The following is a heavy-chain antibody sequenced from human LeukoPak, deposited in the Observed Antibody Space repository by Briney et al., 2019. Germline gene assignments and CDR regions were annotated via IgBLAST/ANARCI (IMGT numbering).Heavy chain of an antibody. CDR2: ITSNGDTT. V-gene: IGHV3-23*01. CDR1: GFTFSNHA. J-gene: IGHJ2*01. CDR3: ANPWGSGWYFDL. Sequence: SGGSLRLSCAASGFTFSNHAMAWVRQAPGKGLEWVSLITSNGDTTYYADSLKGRFSISRDNSKNTVYLQMYNLRAEDTALYYCANPWGSGWYFDLWGRGTLVTVSS. D-gene: IGHD7-27*01.